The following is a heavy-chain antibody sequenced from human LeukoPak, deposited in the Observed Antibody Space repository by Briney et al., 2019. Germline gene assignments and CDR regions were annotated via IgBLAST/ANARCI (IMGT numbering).Heavy chain of an antibody. Sequence: PGGSLRLSCAASGFTFSSYGMHWVRQAPGKGLEWVAVISYDGSNKYYADSVKGRFTISRDNSKNTLYLQMNSLRAEDTAVYYCAKDYGYEGFDYWGQGTLVTVSS. D-gene: IGHD5-18*01. V-gene: IGHV3-30*18. J-gene: IGHJ4*02. CDR2: ISYDGSNK. CDR1: GFTFSSYG. CDR3: AKDYGYEGFDY.